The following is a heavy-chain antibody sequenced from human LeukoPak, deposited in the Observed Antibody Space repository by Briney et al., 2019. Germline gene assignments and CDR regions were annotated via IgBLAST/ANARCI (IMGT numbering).Heavy chain of an antibody. CDR1: GITFSSYW. J-gene: IGHJ4*02. CDR2: INSDGSST. V-gene: IGHV3-74*01. CDR3: ARKGGQQLALDY. Sequence: PGGSLRLSCAASGITFSSYWMHWVRQAPGKGLVWVSRINSDGSSTSYADSVKGRFTISRDNAKNTLYLQMNSLRAEDTAVYYCARKGGQQLALDYWGQGTLVTVSS. D-gene: IGHD6-13*01.